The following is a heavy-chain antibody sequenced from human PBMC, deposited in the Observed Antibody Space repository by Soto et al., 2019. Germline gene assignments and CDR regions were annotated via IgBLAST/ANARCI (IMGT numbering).Heavy chain of an antibody. CDR3: AREHYGNSAWFDP. CDR2: MNPNSGNT. CDR1: GYTFPSYD. V-gene: IGHV1-8*01. Sequence: QVQLVQSGAEVKKPGASVKVSCKASGYTFPSYDINWVRQATGQGLEWMGWMNPNSGNTGYAQKFQGRVTMTRNTSIRTAYMELSSMRSEATAVYYCAREHYGNSAWFDPWGQGTLVTVSS. D-gene: IGHD3-10*01. J-gene: IGHJ5*02.